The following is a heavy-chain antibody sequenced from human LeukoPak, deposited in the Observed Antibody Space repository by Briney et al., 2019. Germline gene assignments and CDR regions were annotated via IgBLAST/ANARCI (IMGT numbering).Heavy chain of an antibody. J-gene: IGHJ4*02. CDR3: AKAYYYGSGSFSIDY. Sequence: PGGSLRLSCAASGFTFSSYDMNWVRQAPGKGLEWVSSISTSSSYRYYADSVKGRFTISRDNSKNTLYLQMNSLRAEDTAVYYCAKAYYYGSGSFSIDYWGQGTLVTVSS. V-gene: IGHV3-21*01. CDR1: GFTFSSYD. D-gene: IGHD3-10*01. CDR2: ISTSSSYR.